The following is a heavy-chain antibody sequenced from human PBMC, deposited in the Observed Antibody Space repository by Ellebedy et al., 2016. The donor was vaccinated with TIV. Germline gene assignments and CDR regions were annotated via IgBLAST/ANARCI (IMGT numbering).Heavy chain of an antibody. CDR3: VRDPDWYFDL. CDR2: ITDSSVIR. V-gene: IGHV3-48*01. CDR1: GFTFSGYS. J-gene: IGHJ2*01. Sequence: GESLKISXAASGFTFSGYSMNWVRQAPGKGLEWVSYITDSSVIRHYADSLKGRFTISRDNAKSSLYLQMNNLRPEDTAVYYCVRDPDWYFDLWGRGTLVTVSS.